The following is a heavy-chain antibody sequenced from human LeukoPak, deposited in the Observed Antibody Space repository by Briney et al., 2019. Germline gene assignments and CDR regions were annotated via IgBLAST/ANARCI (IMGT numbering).Heavy chain of an antibody. Sequence: PSETLSLTCTVSGGSISSYYWSWIRHPPGKGLEWIGYIYYSGSTNHNPSLKSRVTISVDTSKNQFSLKLSSVTAADTAVYYCARVVLGAFDIWGQGTMVTVSS. CDR1: GGSISSYY. J-gene: IGHJ3*02. CDR2: IYYSGST. V-gene: IGHV4-59*01. CDR3: ARVVLGAFDI. D-gene: IGHD3-16*01.